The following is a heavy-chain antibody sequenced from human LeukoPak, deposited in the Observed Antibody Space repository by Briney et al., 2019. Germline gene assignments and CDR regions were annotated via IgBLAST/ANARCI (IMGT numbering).Heavy chain of an antibody. CDR1: GFTFSAYS. D-gene: IGHD3-10*01. CDR3: ARVSLYYYDAGSPGPPFDP. Sequence: GGSLRLSCAASGFTFSAYSMNWVRQAPGKGLEWVSFISGITSDIYYAESVKGRFTISRDNAKNSLYLQMNSLRDEDTAVYYCARVSLYYYDAGSPGPPFDPWGQGNLVTVSS. CDR2: ISGITSDI. V-gene: IGHV3-48*02. J-gene: IGHJ5*02.